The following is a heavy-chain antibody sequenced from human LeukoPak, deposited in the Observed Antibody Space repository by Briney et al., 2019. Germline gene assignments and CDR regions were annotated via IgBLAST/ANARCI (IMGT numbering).Heavy chain of an antibody. D-gene: IGHD4-23*01. Sequence: VGPLRLSCAASGFTFSSYAMSWVRQAPGKGLEWVSSISSSSSYIYYADSVKGRFTISRDNAKNSLYLQMNSLRAEDTAVYYCARGFYGGTSGSPFDYWGQGTLVTVSS. J-gene: IGHJ4*02. CDR3: ARGFYGGTSGSPFDY. CDR1: GFTFSSYA. V-gene: IGHV3-21*01. CDR2: ISSSSSYI.